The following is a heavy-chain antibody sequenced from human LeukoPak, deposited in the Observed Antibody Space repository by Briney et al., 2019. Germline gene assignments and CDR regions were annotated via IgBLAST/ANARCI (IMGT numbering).Heavy chain of an antibody. CDR3: ARGLTYYHDSSGYTAFDI. D-gene: IGHD3-22*01. Sequence: PSETLSLTCTVSGGSISSYYWSWIRQPPGKGLEWIGYIYYSGSTNYNPSLKSRVAISVDTSKNQFSLKLSSVTAADTAVYYCARGLTYYHDSSGYTAFDIWGQGTMVTVSS. CDR2: IYYSGST. CDR1: GGSISSYY. V-gene: IGHV4-59*01. J-gene: IGHJ3*02.